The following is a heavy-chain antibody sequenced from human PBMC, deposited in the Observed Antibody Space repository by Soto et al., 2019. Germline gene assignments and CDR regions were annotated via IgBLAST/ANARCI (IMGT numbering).Heavy chain of an antibody. J-gene: IGHJ3*02. CDR2: IKSKTDGGTT. Sequence: PGGSLRLSCAASGFTFSNAWMNWVRQAPGKGLEWVGRIKSKTDGGTTDYAAPVKGRFTISRDDSKNTLYLQMNSLKTEDTAVYYCTTDSGKLSKWEQARGIAFDIWGQGTMVT. CDR1: GFTFSNAW. D-gene: IGHD1-26*01. V-gene: IGHV3-15*07. CDR3: TTDSGKLSKWEQARGIAFDI.